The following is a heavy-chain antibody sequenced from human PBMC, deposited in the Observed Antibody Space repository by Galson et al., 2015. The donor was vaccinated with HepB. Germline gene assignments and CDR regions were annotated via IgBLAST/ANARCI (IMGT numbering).Heavy chain of an antibody. D-gene: IGHD2-15*01. CDR2: IIPIFGTA. CDR1: GGTFSSYA. CDR3: ARDRGGGYLFNY. J-gene: IGHJ4*02. V-gene: IGHV1-69*13. Sequence: SVKVSCKASGGTFSSYAISWVRQAPGQGLEWMGGIIPIFGTANYAQKFQGRVTITADESTSTAYMELSSLRSEDTAVYYCARDRGGGYLFNYWGQGTLVTVSS.